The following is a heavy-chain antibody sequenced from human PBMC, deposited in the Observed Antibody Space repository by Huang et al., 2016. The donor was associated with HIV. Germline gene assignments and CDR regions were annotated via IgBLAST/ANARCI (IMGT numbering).Heavy chain of an antibody. CDR3: ARGRDTTEMDTVDDALDV. CDR2: IKYNGHA. Sequence: QVRLQQWGGGLVRPSETLSRTCAVYGGPFSTHYWSWIRQSPGKGLEWIAEIKYNGHANFNPSLRSRVSSSVDTSENQFSLNVTSGTAADTAIYYCARGRDTTEMDTVDDALDVWDQGTLVIVSS. V-gene: IGHV4-34*02. D-gene: IGHD1-1*01. CDR1: GGPFSTHY. J-gene: IGHJ3*01.